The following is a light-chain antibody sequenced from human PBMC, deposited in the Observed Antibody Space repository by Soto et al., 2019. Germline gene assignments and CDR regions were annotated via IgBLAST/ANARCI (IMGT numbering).Light chain of an antibody. V-gene: IGKV3-15*01. J-gene: IGKJ2*02. CDR3: QQYNNWPRT. CDR2: GAS. Sequence: EIVMTQSPATLSVSPGERATLSCRASQSVSSNLAWYQQKPGQAPRLLIYGASTRATGIPARFSGRGSGTEFPLTISSLQYEDFAVYYCQQYNNWPRTFGQGTKLEIK. CDR1: QSVSSN.